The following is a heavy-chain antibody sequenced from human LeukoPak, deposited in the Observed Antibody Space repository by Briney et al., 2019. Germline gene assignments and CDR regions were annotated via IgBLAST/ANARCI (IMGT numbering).Heavy chain of an antibody. CDR1: GGSISSYY. J-gene: IGHJ4*02. CDR2: IYTSGST. V-gene: IGHV4-4*07. CDR3: ARDKVGPSLYYFDY. Sequence: SETLSLTCTVSGGSISSYYWSWIRQRSGEGLEWIGRIYTSGSTNYNPSLKSRVTMSVDTSKNQFSLKLSSVTAADTAVYYCARDKVGPSLYYFDYWGQGTLVTVSS. D-gene: IGHD3-16*01.